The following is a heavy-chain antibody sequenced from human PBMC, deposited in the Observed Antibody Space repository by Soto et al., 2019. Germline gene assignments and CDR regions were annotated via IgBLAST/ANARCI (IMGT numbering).Heavy chain of an antibody. V-gene: IGHV3-9*01. CDR2: ISWSSGAT. Sequence: GGSLRLSCAASGFPFDDYAMHWVRQAPGKGLEWVSGISWSSGATAYADSVKGRFTISRDNAKKALYLQMNSLRPEDTGLYYCVKDSDSYAMDVWGQGTTVTVSS. J-gene: IGHJ6*02. CDR3: VKDSDSYAMDV. CDR1: GFPFDDYA.